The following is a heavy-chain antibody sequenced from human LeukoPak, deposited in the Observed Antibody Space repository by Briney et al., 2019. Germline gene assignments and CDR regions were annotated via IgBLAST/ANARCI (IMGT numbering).Heavy chain of an antibody. Sequence: GGSLRLSCAASGFSFSSYAMSWVRQAPGKRLEWVSAISGSGGSTYYADSVKGRFTISRDNSKNTLYLQMNSLRAEDTAVYYCAKSPGYCSSTSCYGSFDYWGQGTLVTVSS. D-gene: IGHD2-2*01. CDR1: GFSFSSYA. J-gene: IGHJ4*02. V-gene: IGHV3-23*01. CDR2: ISGSGGST. CDR3: AKSPGYCSSTSCYGSFDY.